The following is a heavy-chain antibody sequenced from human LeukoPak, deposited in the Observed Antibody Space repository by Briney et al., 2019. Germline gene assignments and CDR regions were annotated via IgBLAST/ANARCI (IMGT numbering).Heavy chain of an antibody. CDR1: GGTFSYYD. CDR2: INPNSGAT. Sequence: GSSVKVSCKASGGTFSYYDISWVRQAPGQGLEWMGWINPNSGATHYAQKFQGRVTVTRATSISTAYMELSGLRSDDTAVYYCARGGCSSISWYPSYNYYFGMDVWGEGTTVTVSS. V-gene: IGHV1-2*02. CDR3: ARGGCSSISWYPSYNYYFGMDV. J-gene: IGHJ6*04. D-gene: IGHD2-2*01.